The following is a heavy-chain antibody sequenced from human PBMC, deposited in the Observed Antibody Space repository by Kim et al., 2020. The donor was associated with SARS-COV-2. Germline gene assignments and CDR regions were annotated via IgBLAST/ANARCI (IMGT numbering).Heavy chain of an antibody. J-gene: IGHJ4*02. Sequence: KTDYAAPVKGRFTISRDDSKNTLYLQMNSLKTEDTAVYYCTTEGLLQFDYWGQGTLVTVSS. V-gene: IGHV3-15*01. D-gene: IGHD2-15*01. CDR3: TTEGLLQFDY. CDR2: KT.